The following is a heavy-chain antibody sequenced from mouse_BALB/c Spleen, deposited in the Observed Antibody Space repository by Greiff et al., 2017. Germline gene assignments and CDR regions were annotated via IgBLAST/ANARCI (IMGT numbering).Heavy chain of an antibody. CDR3: ARTDYDYFDY. D-gene: IGHD2-4*01. J-gene: IGHJ2*01. CDR2: ISDGGSYT. V-gene: IGHV5-4*02. Sequence: EVQGVESGGGLVKPGGSLKLSCAASGFTFSDYYMYWVRQTPEKRLEWVATISDGGSYTYYPDSVKGRFTISRDNAKNNLYLQMSSLKSEDTAMYYCARTDYDYFDYWGQGTTLTVSS. CDR1: GFTFSDYY.